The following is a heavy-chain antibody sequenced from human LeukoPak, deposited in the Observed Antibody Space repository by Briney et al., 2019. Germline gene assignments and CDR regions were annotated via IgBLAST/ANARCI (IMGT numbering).Heavy chain of an antibody. D-gene: IGHD3-22*01. CDR3: AREWGDYYDSSGFRY. CDR1: GYTFTSYG. V-gene: IGHV1-18*01. CDR2: ISGYDGNT. Sequence: ASVKVSCKASGYTFTSYGISWVRQAPGQGLELMGWISGYDGNTNYAQNLQGRVTMTTDTSPSTAYMELSSLRSEDTAVYYCAREWGDYYDSSGFRYWGQGTLVAVSS. J-gene: IGHJ4*02.